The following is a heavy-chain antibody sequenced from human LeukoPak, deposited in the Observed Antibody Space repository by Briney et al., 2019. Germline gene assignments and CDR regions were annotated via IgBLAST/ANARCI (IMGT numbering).Heavy chain of an antibody. CDR2: ISYDGSNK. D-gene: IGHD2-21*02. CDR1: GFTFSSYA. J-gene: IGHJ4*02. Sequence: AGSLRLSCAASGFTFSSYAMHWVRQAPGKGLEWVAVISYDGSNKYYADSVKGRFTISRDNSKNTLYLQMNSLRAEDTAVYYCARVGVAYCGGDCYLGYWGQGTLVTVSS. V-gene: IGHV3-30-3*01. CDR3: ARVGVAYCGGDCYLGY.